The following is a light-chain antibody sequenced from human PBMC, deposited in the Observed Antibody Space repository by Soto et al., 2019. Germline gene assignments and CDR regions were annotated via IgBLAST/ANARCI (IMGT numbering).Light chain of an antibody. CDR1: QAIDNY. CDR2: GAS. J-gene: IGKJ5*01. Sequence: DIQMTQSPSSLSASVGDRVTITCRASQAIDNYLAWYQKKSGKAPKSLISGASSLQSGVPPRFSGSGSGTYFTLTINSLEPEDFATYYCQQYSTYPTFGQGTRLEMK. CDR3: QQYSTYPT. V-gene: IGKV1-16*01.